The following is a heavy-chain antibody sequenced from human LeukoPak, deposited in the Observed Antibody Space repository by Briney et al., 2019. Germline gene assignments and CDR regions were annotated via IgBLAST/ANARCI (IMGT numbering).Heavy chain of an antibody. D-gene: IGHD3-22*01. CDR3: ARDYYDSSGYRAFDI. J-gene: IGHJ3*02. CDR2: INPNSGGT. Sequence: ASVKVSCKASGYTFTGYYIHWVRQAPGQGLEWMGWINPNSGGTNYAQKFQGRVTMTRDTSISTAYMELSRLRSDDTAVYYCARDYYDSSGYRAFDIWGQGTMVTVSS. V-gene: IGHV1-2*02. CDR1: GYTFTGYY.